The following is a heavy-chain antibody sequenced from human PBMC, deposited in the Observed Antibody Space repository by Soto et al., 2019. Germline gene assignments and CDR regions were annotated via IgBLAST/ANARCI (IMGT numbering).Heavy chain of an antibody. J-gene: IGHJ4*02. D-gene: IGHD3-22*01. CDR3: AKDQDSSGYLEYLFDY. Sequence: SLRLSCAASGFTFDDYAMHWVRQAPGKGLEWVSGISWNSGSIGYADSVKGRFTISRDNAKNSLYLQMNSLRAEDTALYYCAKDQDSSGYLEYLFDYWGQGTLVTVSS. CDR2: ISWNSGSI. V-gene: IGHV3-9*01. CDR1: GFTFDDYA.